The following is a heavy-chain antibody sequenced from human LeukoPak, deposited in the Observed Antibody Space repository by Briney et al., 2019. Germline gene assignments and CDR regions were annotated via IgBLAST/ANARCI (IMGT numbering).Heavy chain of an antibody. Sequence: SETLSLTYTVSGGSISSYYWSWIRQPPGKGLEWIGYIYYSGSTNYNPSLRSRVTISVDTSKNQFSLKLSSVTVADTAVYYCAGHDSSGTYFQHWGQGTLVTVSS. J-gene: IGHJ1*01. D-gene: IGHD3-22*01. CDR3: AGHDSSGTYFQH. CDR2: IYYSGST. CDR1: GGSISSYY. V-gene: IGHV4-59*01.